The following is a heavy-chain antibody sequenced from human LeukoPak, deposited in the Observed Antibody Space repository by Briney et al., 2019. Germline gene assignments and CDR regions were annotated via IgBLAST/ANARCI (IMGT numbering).Heavy chain of an antibody. CDR1: GGSISSYY. V-gene: IGHV4-59*01. CDR2: IYYSGST. D-gene: IGHD6-13*01. J-gene: IGHJ4*02. CDR3: ARARNTAAGMYYFDY. Sequence: PSETLSLTCTVSGGSISSYYWSWIRQPPGKGLEWIGYIYYSGSTNYNPSLKSRVTISVDTSKNQFSLKLSSVTAADTAAYYCARARNTAAGMYYFDYWGQGTLVTVSS.